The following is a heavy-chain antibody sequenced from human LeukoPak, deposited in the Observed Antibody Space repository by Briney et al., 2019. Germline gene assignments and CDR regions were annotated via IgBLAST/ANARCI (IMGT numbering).Heavy chain of an antibody. D-gene: IGHD3-22*01. V-gene: IGHV3-9*01. CDR1: GFTFDDYA. CDR3: AREGYYYDSSGYLSG. J-gene: IGHJ4*02. Sequence: SLRLSCAASGFTFDDYAMHWVRQAPGKGLEWVSGISWNSGSIGYADSVKGRFTISRDNAKNSLYLQMNSLRAEDTALYYCAREGYYYDSSGYLSGWGQGTLVTVSS. CDR2: ISWNSGSI.